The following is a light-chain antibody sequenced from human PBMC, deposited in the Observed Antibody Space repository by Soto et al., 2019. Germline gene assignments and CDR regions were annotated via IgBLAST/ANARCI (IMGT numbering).Light chain of an antibody. V-gene: IGKV3-11*01. CDR2: DAS. CDR1: QSXSSS. J-gene: IGKJ2*01. Sequence: EIVLTQXPATLSLSPGERATLSCRASQSXSSSXAWYQQKPGQXXRLLIYDASNRATGIXAXFSGSGSGTDFTLTISSXEPXDFAVYYCQQXSNWPSFGQGTKLEIK. CDR3: QQXSNWPS.